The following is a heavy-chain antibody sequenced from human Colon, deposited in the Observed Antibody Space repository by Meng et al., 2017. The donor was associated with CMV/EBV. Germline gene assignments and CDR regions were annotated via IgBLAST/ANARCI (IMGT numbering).Heavy chain of an antibody. V-gene: IGHV3-74*01. CDR3: AHRGRDGYNIHYFGLDV. CDR1: GFTFSTFW. CDR2: INSDGSST. J-gene: IGHJ6*02. Sequence: GGSLRLSCAASGFTFSTFWMHWVRQAPGKGLVWVSRINSDGSSTSYADSVKGRFTISRDNAKNTLYLQMNNLRAEDTAVYYCAHRGRDGYNIHYFGLDVWGQGTTVTVSS. D-gene: IGHD5-24*01.